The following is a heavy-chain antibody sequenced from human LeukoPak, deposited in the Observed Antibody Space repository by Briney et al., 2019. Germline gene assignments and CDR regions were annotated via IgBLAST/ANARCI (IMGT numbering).Heavy chain of an antibody. Sequence: GASVTVSCKASGYTFTSYYMHWVRQAPGQGLEWMGIINPSGGSTSYAQKFQGRVTMARDTSPTTVYVELSSLRSEDTAVYYCARGLYDGMDVWGQGTTVTVSS. V-gene: IGHV1-46*01. CDR3: ARGLYDGMDV. J-gene: IGHJ6*02. CDR2: INPSGGST. CDR1: GYTFTSYY.